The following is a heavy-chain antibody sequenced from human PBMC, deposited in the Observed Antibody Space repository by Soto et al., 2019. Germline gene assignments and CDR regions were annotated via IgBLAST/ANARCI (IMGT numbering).Heavy chain of an antibody. V-gene: IGHV1-69*01. Sequence: QVQLVQSGAEVKKPGSSVKVSCQASGGTFNNFAFTWVRQAPGQGREWLGGIMPVFHTTNIAQTFQDRITVTADDFTTTVYMAMTSLRYDDTAVYYCATATISPVSATLYHYGMDVWGQGTTVTVSS. CDR3: ATATISPVSATLYHYGMDV. J-gene: IGHJ6*02. CDR1: GGTFNNFA. CDR2: IMPVFHTT. D-gene: IGHD6-25*01.